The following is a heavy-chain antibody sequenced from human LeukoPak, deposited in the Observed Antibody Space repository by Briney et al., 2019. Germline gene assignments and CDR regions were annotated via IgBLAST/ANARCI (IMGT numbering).Heavy chain of an antibody. CDR2: IRQDGSET. CDR3: ANGDGFDY. CDR1: GFTFSTYW. Sequence: GGSLRLSXATSGFTFSTYWMSWVRQAPGKGVEWVANIRQDGSETYYADSVKGRFTIFRDNAKNSLYLQMDSLRVEDTAVYYCANGDGFDYWGQGTLVIVSS. V-gene: IGHV3-7*01. D-gene: IGHD5-24*01. J-gene: IGHJ4*02.